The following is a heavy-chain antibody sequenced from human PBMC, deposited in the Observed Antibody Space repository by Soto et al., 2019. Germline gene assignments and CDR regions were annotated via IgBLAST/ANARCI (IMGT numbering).Heavy chain of an antibody. J-gene: IGHJ4*02. V-gene: IGHV3-7*03. CDR1: GFTFSRVS. D-gene: IGHD1-26*01. CDR3: ARDYPGGSYYDY. CDR2: INQDGSEK. Sequence: PGGSLRLSCEASGFTFSRVSMNWVRQAPGKGLEWVARINQDGSEKYYVDSVKGRFTISRDNAKNSLYLQMNSLRAEDTAVYYCARDYPGGSYYDYWGQGTLVTVSS.